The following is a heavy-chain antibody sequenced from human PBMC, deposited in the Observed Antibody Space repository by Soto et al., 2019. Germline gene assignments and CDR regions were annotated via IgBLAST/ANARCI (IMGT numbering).Heavy chain of an antibody. Sequence: VASVKVSCKASGYTFTSYGISWVRQAPGQGLEWMGWISAYNGNTNYAQKLQGRVTMTTDTSTSTAYMELRSLRSDDTAVYYCARVRYDFWSGPDVDYYYMDVWGKGTTVTVSS. V-gene: IGHV1-18*01. CDR2: ISAYNGNT. J-gene: IGHJ6*03. CDR3: ARVRYDFWSGPDVDYYYMDV. CDR1: GYTFTSYG. D-gene: IGHD3-3*01.